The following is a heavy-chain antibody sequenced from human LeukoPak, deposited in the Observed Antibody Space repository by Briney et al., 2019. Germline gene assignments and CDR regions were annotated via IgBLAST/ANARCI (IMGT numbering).Heavy chain of an antibody. CDR2: ISGSGGST. Sequence: GGSLTLSCVVSGFTFSSYWMSWVRQAPGKGLEWVSAISGSGGSTYYADSVTGRFTISRDNSKHTPYLQMNSLRAEDTAVYYCAKSAVAGTNWFDPWGQGTLVTVSS. V-gene: IGHV3-23*01. CDR1: GFTFSSYW. CDR3: AKSAVAGTNWFDP. D-gene: IGHD6-19*01. J-gene: IGHJ5*02.